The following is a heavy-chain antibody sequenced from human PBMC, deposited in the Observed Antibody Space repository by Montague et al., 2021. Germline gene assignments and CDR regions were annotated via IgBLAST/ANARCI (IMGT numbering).Heavy chain of an antibody. V-gene: IGHV4-59*08. CDR2: MFYGSAT. CDR1: SGSIFHAH. J-gene: IGHJ5*02. Sequence: SETLSLTCTVSSGSIFHAHWSWVRQPPGKGLEWLGSMFYGSATSNNPSLKSRVTMSIDTSTNQFSLKLSFVTAADTAVYYCAKQDYFVSGTPYKGFDPWGQGSLVTVSS. CDR3: AKQDYFVSGTPYKGFDP. D-gene: IGHD3-10*01.